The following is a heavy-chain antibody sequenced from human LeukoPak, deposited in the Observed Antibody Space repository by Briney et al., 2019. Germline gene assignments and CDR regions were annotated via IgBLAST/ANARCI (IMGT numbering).Heavy chain of an antibody. V-gene: IGHV4-30-2*01. CDR3: ARLGRYDYFIDY. Sequence: SETLSLTCAVSGXSISSAGYSWRWIRQPPGKGLEWIGYIYHSGSTYYNSSLKSRVTISVDRSKDQFSLKLTSVTAADTAVYYCARLGRYDYFIDYWGQGTLVTVSS. D-gene: IGHD3-16*01. CDR2: IYHSGST. J-gene: IGHJ4*02. CDR1: GXSISSAGYS.